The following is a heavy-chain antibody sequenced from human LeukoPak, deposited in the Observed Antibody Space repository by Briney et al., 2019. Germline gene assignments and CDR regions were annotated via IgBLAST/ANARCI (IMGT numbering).Heavy chain of an antibody. CDR1: GFTFSSYG. CDR3: ARYYYDSSGYYYFDY. V-gene: IGHV3-30*02. CDR2: IRYDGSNK. Sequence: PGGSLRLSCAASGFTFSSYGMHWVSQAPGKGLEWVAFIRYDGSNKYYADSVKGRFTISRDNSKNTLYLQMNSLRAEDTAVYYCARYYYDSSGYYYFDYWGQGTLVTVSS. D-gene: IGHD3-22*01. J-gene: IGHJ4*02.